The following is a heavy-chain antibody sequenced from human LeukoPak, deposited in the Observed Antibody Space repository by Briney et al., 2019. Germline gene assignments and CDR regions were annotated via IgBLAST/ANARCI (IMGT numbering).Heavy chain of an antibody. Sequence: KPGGSLRLSCAASGFTFSSYSMNWVRKAPGKGLEWVSSISSSSSYIYYADSVKGRFTISRDNAKNSLYLQMNSLRAEDTAVYYCARDLYSGSYPDYWGQGTLVTVSS. CDR3: ARDLYSGSYPDY. J-gene: IGHJ4*02. CDR2: ISSSSSYI. CDR1: GFTFSSYS. D-gene: IGHD1-26*01. V-gene: IGHV3-21*01.